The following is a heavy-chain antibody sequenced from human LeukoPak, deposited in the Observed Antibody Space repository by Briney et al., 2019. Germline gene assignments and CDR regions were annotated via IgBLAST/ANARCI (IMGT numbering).Heavy chain of an antibody. D-gene: IGHD3-10*01. CDR3: ASCFPSGSGNNWFDP. V-gene: IGHV4-34*01. CDR1: GGSFSGYF. Sequence: SETLSLTCAVYGGSFSGYFWTWIRQPPGKGLEGIGEINHSGRTNYNPSLKSRVTISLDTSKNQFSLRLSSVTAADTAVYYCASCFPSGSGNNWFDPWGQGTLVTVSS. CDR2: INHSGRT. J-gene: IGHJ5*02.